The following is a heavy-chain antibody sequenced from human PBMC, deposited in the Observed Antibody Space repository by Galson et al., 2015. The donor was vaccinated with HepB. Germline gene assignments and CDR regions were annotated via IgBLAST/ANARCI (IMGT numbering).Heavy chain of an antibody. D-gene: IGHD3-22*01. J-gene: IGHJ4*02. CDR2: IIPIFGTA. CDR1: GGTFSSYA. V-gene: IGHV1-69*13. CDR3: ARDGERYYESSGYYFAY. Sequence: SVKVSCKASGGTFSSYAISWVRQAPGQGLEWMGGIIPIFGTANYAQKFQGRVTITADESKSTAYMELSSLRSEDTAVYYCARDGERYYESSGYYFAYWGQGTLVTVSS.